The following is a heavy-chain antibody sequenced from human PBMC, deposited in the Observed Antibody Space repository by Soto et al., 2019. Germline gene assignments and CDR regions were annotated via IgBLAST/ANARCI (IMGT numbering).Heavy chain of an antibody. D-gene: IGHD2-2*01. Sequence: GGSLRLSCAASGFTFSSYWMSWVRQAPGKGLEWVANIKQDGSEKYYVDSVKGRFTISRDNAKNSLYLQMNSLRAEDTAVYYCAREYCSSTSCYLLDPWGQGTLVTVSS. J-gene: IGHJ5*02. CDR1: GFTFSSYW. CDR2: IKQDGSEK. CDR3: AREYCSSTSCYLLDP. V-gene: IGHV3-7*03.